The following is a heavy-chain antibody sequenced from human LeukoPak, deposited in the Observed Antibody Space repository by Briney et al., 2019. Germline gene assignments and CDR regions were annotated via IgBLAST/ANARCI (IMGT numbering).Heavy chain of an antibody. CDR3: ANSGSGYDSYDSSGYDY. V-gene: IGHV3-23*01. CDR2: ISGSGGST. Sequence: GGSLRLSCAASGFTFSSYAMSWVRQAPGKGLEWVSAISGSGGSTYYADSVKGRFTISRDNSKNTLYLQMNSLRAEDTAVYYCANSGSGYDSYDSSGYDYWGQGTLVTVSS. D-gene: IGHD3-22*01. J-gene: IGHJ4*02. CDR1: GFTFSSYA.